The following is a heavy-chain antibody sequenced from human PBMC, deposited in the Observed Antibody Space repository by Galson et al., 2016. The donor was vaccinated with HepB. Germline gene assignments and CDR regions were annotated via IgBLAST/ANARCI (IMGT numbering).Heavy chain of an antibody. Sequence: QSGAEVKKPGESLKISCRVYGYSFTSYWLAWVRQMPGKGLEWMGIIYPGDSDTKYSPSLEGQVTTPVDKSINTAFLHRSSLQASDSGIYFCARHRSNPKSRDYHYGLDVWGQGTTVTVSS. V-gene: IGHV5-51*01. D-gene: IGHD4/OR15-4a*01. CDR3: ARHRSNPKSRDYHYGLDV. CDR2: IYPGDSDT. J-gene: IGHJ6*02. CDR1: GYSFTSYW.